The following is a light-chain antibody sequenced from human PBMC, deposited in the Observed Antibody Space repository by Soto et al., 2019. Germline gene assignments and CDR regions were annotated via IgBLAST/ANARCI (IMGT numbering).Light chain of an antibody. CDR2: DAS. CDR3: QQYGSSPTT. J-gene: IGKJ5*01. CDR1: QSVRNNY. V-gene: IGKV3-20*01. Sequence: EIVLTQSPGTLSLSPGERATLSCRASQSVRNNYLAWYQQKLGQAPRVLIYDASSRATGIPDRFSGSGSGTDFTLTISSLEPEDFAVYSCQQYGSSPTTFGQGTRLEIK.